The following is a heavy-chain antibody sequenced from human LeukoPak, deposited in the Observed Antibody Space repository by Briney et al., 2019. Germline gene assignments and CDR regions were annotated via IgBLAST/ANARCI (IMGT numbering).Heavy chain of an antibody. J-gene: IGHJ4*02. D-gene: IGHD1-26*01. CDR3: AKDLQWGLLLWPHFDY. CDR2: ISYGGDNK. V-gene: IGHV3-30*18. CDR1: GSAFSSYG. Sequence: PGGSLRLSCAASGSAFSSYGMHWVRQAPGKGLEWVAVISYGGDNKYYADSVKGRFTIPRDNSKNTLYLQMNSLRAEDTAVYYCAKDLQWGLLLWPHFDYWGQGTLVTVSS.